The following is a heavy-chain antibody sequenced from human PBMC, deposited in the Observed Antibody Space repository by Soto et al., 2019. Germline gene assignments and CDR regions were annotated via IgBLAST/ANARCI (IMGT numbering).Heavy chain of an antibody. Sequence: GSPTISLKCSGCRFTTFRIAWVRPLPGKGLEWMGITHPGNSDTRYSPSFQGQVTMSVDRSINTAYMQWSSLKASDTAMYYCARQSLPVARHDVWGQGTLVTVSS. D-gene: IGHD6-19*01. J-gene: IGHJ4*02. CDR2: THPGNSDT. CDR3: ARQSLPVARHDV. V-gene: IGHV5-51*01. CDR1: GCRFTTFR.